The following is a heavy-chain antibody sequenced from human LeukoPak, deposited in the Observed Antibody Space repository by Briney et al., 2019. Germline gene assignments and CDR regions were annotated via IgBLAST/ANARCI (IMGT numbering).Heavy chain of an antibody. CDR3: ARSSGWYDY. CDR2: INSDGSST. CDR1: GFPSTTYW. Sequence: GGSLRLSCAASGFPSTTYWMHWVRQAPGKGLVWVSGINSDGSSTTYADSVKGRFTISRDNAKNTLYLQMNSLRAEDTAVYYCARSSGWYDYWGQGTLVTVSS. D-gene: IGHD6-19*01. V-gene: IGHV3-74*01. J-gene: IGHJ4*02.